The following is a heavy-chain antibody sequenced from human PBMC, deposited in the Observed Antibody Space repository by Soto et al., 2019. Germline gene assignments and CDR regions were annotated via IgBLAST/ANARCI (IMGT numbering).Heavy chain of an antibody. J-gene: IGHJ5*02. Sequence: QVQLVESGGGVVQPGRSLRLSCAASGFTFSSYAMHWVRQAPGKGLEWVAVISYDGSNKYYADSVKGRFTISRDNSKNTLYLQMNSLRAEDTAVYYCARDRVTTVIYNRFDPWGQGTLVTVSS. CDR2: ISYDGSNK. V-gene: IGHV3-30-3*01. CDR1: GFTFSSYA. D-gene: IGHD4-17*01. CDR3: ARDRVTTVIYNRFDP.